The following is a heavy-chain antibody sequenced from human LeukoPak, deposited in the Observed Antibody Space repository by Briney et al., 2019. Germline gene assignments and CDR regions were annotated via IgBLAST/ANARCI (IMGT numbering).Heavy chain of an antibody. J-gene: IGHJ4*02. Sequence: PGGSLRLSCAASGFTFSNYGMHWVRQAPGKGLEWVATILYDGSYKYYADSVKGRFTISRDNSKSTLYLQMNSLRAEDTAVYYCAKDDRGYCSGGSCYPDYWGQGTLVTVST. V-gene: IGHV3-30*18. CDR3: AKDDRGYCSGGSCYPDY. CDR2: ILYDGSYK. CDR1: GFTFSNYG. D-gene: IGHD2-15*01.